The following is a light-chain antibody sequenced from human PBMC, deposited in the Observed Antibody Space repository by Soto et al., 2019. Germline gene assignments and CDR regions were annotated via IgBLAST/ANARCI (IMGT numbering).Light chain of an antibody. Sequence: IVMTQSPASLTVSLGERATINCKSSQTVFTGSNNKNYLAWYQHKPGQAPKLLMYWATARESGVPDRFRGSVFGTEFTLTITGVQAEDVAVYYCHQYFTLPSFGGGTKVDIK. CDR2: WAT. V-gene: IGKV4-1*01. CDR1: QTVFTGSNNKNY. CDR3: HQYFTLPS. J-gene: IGKJ4*01.